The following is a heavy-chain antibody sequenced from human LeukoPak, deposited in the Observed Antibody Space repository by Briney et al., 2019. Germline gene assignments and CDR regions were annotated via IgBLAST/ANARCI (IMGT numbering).Heavy chain of an antibody. CDR2: IRYDGSNK. Sequence: GGSLRRSCAASGFTFTTYGMHWVRQAPGKGLEWVTFIRYDGSNKYYADSVKGRFTISRDNSKNTVYLQMNSLRAEDTAVYYCAKAQDGYNACDIWGQGTMVTVSS. J-gene: IGHJ3*02. D-gene: IGHD5-24*01. CDR3: AKAQDGYNACDI. V-gene: IGHV3-30*02. CDR1: GFTFTTYG.